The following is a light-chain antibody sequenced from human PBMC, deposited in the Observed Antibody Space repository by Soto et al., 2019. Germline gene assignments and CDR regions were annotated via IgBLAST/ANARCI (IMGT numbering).Light chain of an antibody. CDR3: QQRSNWPPIT. Sequence: EIVMTQSPATLSVSPWERATLSCRASQSVGSDLAWYQQKPGQAPRLLRYDASNRATGIPARFSGSGSGTDFTLTISSLEPEDFAVYDCQQRSNWPPITFGQGTRLEIK. J-gene: IGKJ5*01. V-gene: IGKV3-11*01. CDR1: QSVGSD. CDR2: DAS.